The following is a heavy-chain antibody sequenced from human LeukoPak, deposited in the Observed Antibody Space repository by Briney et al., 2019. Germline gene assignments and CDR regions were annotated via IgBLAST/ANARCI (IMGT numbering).Heavy chain of an antibody. CDR1: GFGFSNFW. Sequence: HPGGSLRLSCAASGFGFSNFWMSWVRQAPGKGLEWVANIKQDGSEKYYVDSVKGRFTISRDNAKNSLYLQMNSLRAEDTAVYYCARDFIYYYGLSDYWGQGTLVTVSS. CDR3: ARDFIYYYGLSDY. CDR2: IKQDGSEK. J-gene: IGHJ4*02. V-gene: IGHV3-7*01. D-gene: IGHD3-10*01.